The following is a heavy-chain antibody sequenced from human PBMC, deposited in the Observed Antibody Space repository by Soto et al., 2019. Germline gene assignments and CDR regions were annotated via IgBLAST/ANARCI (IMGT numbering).Heavy chain of an antibody. CDR3: ATRGVVDCSGGSCYSDAFDI. CDR1: GGTFSSYT. CDR2: IIPILGIA. D-gene: IGHD2-15*01. V-gene: IGHV1-69*02. Sequence: QVQLVQSGAEVKKPGSSVKVSCKASGGTFSSYTISWVRQAPGQGLEWMGRIIPILGIANYAQKFQGRVTITADKSTSTAYMELSSLRSEDTAVYYCATRGVVDCSGGSCYSDAFDIWGQGTMVTVSS. J-gene: IGHJ3*02.